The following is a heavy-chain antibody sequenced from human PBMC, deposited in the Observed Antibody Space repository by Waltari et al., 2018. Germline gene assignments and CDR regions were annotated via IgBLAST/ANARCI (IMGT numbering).Heavy chain of an antibody. D-gene: IGHD1-26*01. CDR2: ISGSGGST. J-gene: IGHJ6*02. CDR3: AKGSDGPSFYYYYYGMDV. V-gene: IGHV3-23*01. Sequence: EVQLLESGGGLVQPGGSLRLSCAASGFPFSSYSMSWVRQAPGTGLEWVSAISGSGGSTYYADSVKGRFTISRDNSKNTLYLQMNSLRAEDTAVYYCAKGSDGPSFYYYYYGMDVWGQGTTVTVSS. CDR1: GFPFSSYS.